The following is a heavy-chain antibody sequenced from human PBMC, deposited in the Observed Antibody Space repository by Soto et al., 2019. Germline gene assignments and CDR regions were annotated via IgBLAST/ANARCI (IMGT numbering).Heavy chain of an antibody. CDR3: ARADTGHYDSIGYYDY. V-gene: IGHV4-34*01. J-gene: IGHJ4*02. CDR1: GGSFSGYY. CDR2: INHSGST. D-gene: IGHD3-22*01. Sequence: SETLSLTCAVYGGSFSGYYWSWIRQPPGKGLEWIGEINHSGSTNYNPSLKSRVTISVDTSKNQFSLKLSSVTAADTAVYYCARADTGHYDSIGYYDYWGQGTLVTVSS.